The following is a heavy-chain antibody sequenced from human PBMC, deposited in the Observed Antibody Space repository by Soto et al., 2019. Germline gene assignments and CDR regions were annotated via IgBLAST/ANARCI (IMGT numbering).Heavy chain of an antibody. CDR1: GFSLSNARMG. J-gene: IGHJ6*02. CDR2: IFSNDEK. D-gene: IGHD3-3*01. CDR3: ARIQCRDHDFWSGLRCEYYYYGMDV. Sequence: SGPTLVNPTETLTLTCTVSGFSLSNARMGVSWIRQPPGKALEWLAHIFSNDEKSYSTSLKSRLTISKDTSKSQVVLTMTNMDPVDTATYYCARIQCRDHDFWSGLRCEYYYYGMDVWGQGTTVTVSS. V-gene: IGHV2-26*01.